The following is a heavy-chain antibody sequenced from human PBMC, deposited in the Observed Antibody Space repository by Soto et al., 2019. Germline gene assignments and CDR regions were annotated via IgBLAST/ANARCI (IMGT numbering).Heavy chain of an antibody. CDR1: GGSISSYI. CDR3: ARVGGSSSTGLDY. D-gene: IGHD1-26*01. Sequence: SETLSLTCTVSGGSISSYIWSWIRQPPGKGLEWLWYISYSGSPNYNPSLKSRVIISLDASTNQFSLKLTSVTAADTAVYYCARVGGSSSTGLDYWGQGTLVTVSS. V-gene: IGHV4-59*01. J-gene: IGHJ4*02. CDR2: ISYSGSP.